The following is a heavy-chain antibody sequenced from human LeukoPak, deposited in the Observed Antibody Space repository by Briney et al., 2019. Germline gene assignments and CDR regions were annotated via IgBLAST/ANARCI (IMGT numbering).Heavy chain of an antibody. J-gene: IGHJ6*03. CDR2: YYHNGKT. Sequence: PSGPLTLTSSVSGDYTTNSYGSWLRQPRGGGVEWVGIYYHNGKTSYNPSLEGQLTISVDTSRDQFSLNLSSVTAADTAVYYCARGSHYYYYMDVWGKGTTVTVSS. CDR1: GDYTTNSY. V-gene: IGHV4-59*13. CDR3: ARGSHYYYYMDV.